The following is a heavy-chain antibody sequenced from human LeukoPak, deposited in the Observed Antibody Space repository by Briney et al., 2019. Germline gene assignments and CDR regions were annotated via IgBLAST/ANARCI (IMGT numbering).Heavy chain of an antibody. CDR1: GGSISSTSYY. V-gene: IGHV4-39*01. Sequence: SETLSLTCTVSGGSISSTSYYWGWIRQPPGKGLEWVGTINYSGSTYYNPSLKSRVTISVDTSKNQISLKLNSVTAADTAMYYCARHGDLLSPFQTWGQGTLVTVSS. CDR3: ARHGDLLSPFQT. CDR2: INYSGST. J-gene: IGHJ5*02. D-gene: IGHD2-21*02.